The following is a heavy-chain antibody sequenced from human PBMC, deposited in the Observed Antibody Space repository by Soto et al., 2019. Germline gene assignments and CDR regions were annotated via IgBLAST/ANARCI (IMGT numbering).Heavy chain of an antibody. CDR2: IIPIFGTA. J-gene: IGHJ4*02. CDR3: ARVLDYSSPVMVYFDY. V-gene: IGHV1-69*12. Sequence: QVQLVQSGAEVKKPGSSVKVSCKASGGTFSSYAISWVRQAPGQGLEWMGGIIPIFGTANYAQKFQGRVTITADESTSTADMELSSLRSEDTAVYYCARVLDYSSPVMVYFDYWGQGTLVTVSS. CDR1: GGTFSSYA. D-gene: IGHD6-13*01.